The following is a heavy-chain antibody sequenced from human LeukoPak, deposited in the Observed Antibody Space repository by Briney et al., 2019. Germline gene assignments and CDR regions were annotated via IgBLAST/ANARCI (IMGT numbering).Heavy chain of an antibody. D-gene: IGHD2-15*01. CDR2: ISGSGGST. Sequence: PGGSLRLSCAASGFTFSSYAMSWVRQAPGKGLEWVSAISGSGGSTYYADSVKGRFIISRDNSKNTLYLQMNSLRAEDTAVYYCAKDHALQSGFNYYYYMDVWGKGTTVTVSS. CDR3: AKDHALQSGFNYYYYMDV. J-gene: IGHJ6*03. V-gene: IGHV3-23*01. CDR1: GFTFSSYA.